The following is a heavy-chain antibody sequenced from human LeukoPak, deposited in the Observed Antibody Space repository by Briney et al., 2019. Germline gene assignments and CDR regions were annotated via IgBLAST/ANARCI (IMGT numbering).Heavy chain of an antibody. J-gene: IGHJ4*02. CDR1: GYTFTIYN. Sequence: ASVKVSCKASGYTFTIYNMHWVRHAPGQGLEWMGIINPSGGSTSYAQKFQGRVTMTRDMSTSTVYMELSSLRSEDTAVYYCARGTHPSRYCSSTSCYYFDYWGQGTLVTVSS. CDR2: INPSGGST. D-gene: IGHD2-2*01. V-gene: IGHV1-46*01. CDR3: ARGTHPSRYCSSTSCYYFDY.